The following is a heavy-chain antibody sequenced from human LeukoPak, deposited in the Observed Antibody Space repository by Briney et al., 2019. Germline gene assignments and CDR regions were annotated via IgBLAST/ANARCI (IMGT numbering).Heavy chain of an antibody. J-gene: IGHJ3*02. V-gene: IGHV1-69*13. CDR2: IIPIFGTA. CDR3: ARDLAGADRGDAFDI. CDR1: GGTFSSYA. Sequence: GASVKVSCKASGGTFSSYAISWVRQAPGQGLEWMGGIIPIFGTANYAQKFQGRVTITADESTSTAYMELSSLRSEDTAVYYCARDLAGADRGDAFDIWGQGTMVTVSS. D-gene: IGHD1-26*01.